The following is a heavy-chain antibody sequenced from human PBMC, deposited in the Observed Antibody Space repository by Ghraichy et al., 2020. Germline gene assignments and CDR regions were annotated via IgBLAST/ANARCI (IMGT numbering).Heavy chain of an antibody. Sequence: GESLNISCAASGFTLSGYYMHWVRQPLGRGLVWVSKSKSDGTYTNYADSVKGRFTVSRDNAKNMLYLRMDSLRAEDTAVYYCARENYEASGYGYDYWGQGTLVTVSS. CDR3: ARENYEASGYGYDY. D-gene: IGHD5-12*01. V-gene: IGHV3-74*01. J-gene: IGHJ4*02. CDR1: GFTLSGYY. CDR2: SKSDGTYT.